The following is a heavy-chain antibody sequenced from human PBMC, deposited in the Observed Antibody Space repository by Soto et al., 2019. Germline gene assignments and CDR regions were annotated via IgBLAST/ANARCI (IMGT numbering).Heavy chain of an antibody. CDR3: ALSRDVAFDI. CDR1: VHSFTSYW. V-gene: IGHV5-10-1*01. J-gene: IGHJ3*02. Sequence: GESLNISCKGSVHSFTSYWISWVRQMPGKGLEWMGRIDPSDSYTNYSPSFQGHVTISVDKSISTAYLQWSSLKASDTAMYYCALSRDVAFDIWGQGTMVTVSS. CDR2: IDPSDSYT.